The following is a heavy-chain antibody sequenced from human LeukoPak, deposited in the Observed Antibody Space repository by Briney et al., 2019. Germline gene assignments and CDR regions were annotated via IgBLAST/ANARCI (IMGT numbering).Heavy chain of an antibody. CDR1: GFTFSSYS. V-gene: IGHV3-21*01. Sequence: GGSLRLSCAASGFTFSSYSMNWVRQAPGKGLEWVSSISSSSSYIYYADSVKGRFTISRDNAKNSLYLQMNGLRAEDTAVYYCASDSPPRPPTKPAGSSWYRNNYYYYMDVWGKGTTVTVSS. CDR2: ISSSSSYI. D-gene: IGHD6-13*01. CDR3: ASDSPPRPPTKPAGSSWYRNNYYYYMDV. J-gene: IGHJ6*03.